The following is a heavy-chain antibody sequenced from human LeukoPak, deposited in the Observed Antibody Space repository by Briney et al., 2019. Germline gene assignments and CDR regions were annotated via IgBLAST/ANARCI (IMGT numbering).Heavy chain of an antibody. D-gene: IGHD2-8*01. CDR3: ARDRCEGYCTSFDS. CDR2: IHSSGST. CDR1: GGSFSDYY. V-gene: IGHV4-4*07. Sequence: SETLSLTCAVYGGSFSDYYWSWIRQPAGKGLEWIGRIHSSGSTNYNPSLKSRVTISVDKPKNQFSLRLSPVIAADTAVYFCARDRCEGYCTSFDSWGQGTLVTVSS. J-gene: IGHJ5*01.